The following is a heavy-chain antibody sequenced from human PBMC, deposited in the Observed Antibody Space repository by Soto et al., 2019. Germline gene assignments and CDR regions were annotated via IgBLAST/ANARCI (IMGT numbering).Heavy chain of an antibody. Sequence: PGGSLRLSCAASGFTFDDYAMHWVRQGPGKGLEWVSGITWNSGRIDYADSVKGRFTISRDNAKNSLYLQMNSLRAEDTAFYYCAKDLREYSSGWTFFDSWGQGTLVTVSS. V-gene: IGHV3-9*01. J-gene: IGHJ4*02. CDR3: AKDLREYSSGWTFFDS. CDR1: GFTFDDYA. D-gene: IGHD6-19*01. CDR2: ITWNSGRI.